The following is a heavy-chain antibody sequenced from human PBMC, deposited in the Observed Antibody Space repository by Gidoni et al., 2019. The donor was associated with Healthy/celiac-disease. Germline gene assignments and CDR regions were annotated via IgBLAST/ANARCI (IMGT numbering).Heavy chain of an antibody. CDR1: GFTFSSYA. V-gene: IGHV3-30-3*01. D-gene: IGHD6-13*01. CDR3: AREETAAAGTWLDP. J-gene: IGHJ5*02. Sequence: QVQLVESGGGVVQPGRSLRLSCAASGFTFSSYAMHWVRQAPGKGLEWVAVISYDGSNKYYADSVKGRFTISRDNSKNTLYLQMNSLRAEDTAVYYCAREETAAAGTWLDPWGQGTLVTVSS. CDR2: ISYDGSNK.